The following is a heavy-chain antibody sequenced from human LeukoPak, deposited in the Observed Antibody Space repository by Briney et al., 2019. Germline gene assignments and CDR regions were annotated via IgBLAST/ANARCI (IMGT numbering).Heavy chain of an antibody. CDR3: ARDLVGATAGLGY. Sequence: AGGSLRLSCAASGFTFSSYWMHWVREAPGKGLVWVSRIYSEGSSTSYADSVKGRFTISRDKAKNTLYLQMNNLRAEDTAVYYCARDLVGATAGLGYWGQGTLVTVSS. J-gene: IGHJ4*02. CDR2: IYSEGSST. CDR1: GFTFSSYW. V-gene: IGHV3-74*01. D-gene: IGHD1-26*01.